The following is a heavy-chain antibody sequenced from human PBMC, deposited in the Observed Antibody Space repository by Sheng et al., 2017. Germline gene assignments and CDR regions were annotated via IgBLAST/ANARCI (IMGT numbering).Heavy chain of an antibody. CDR3: ARKWMTTRKNWFDP. D-gene: IGHD4-4*01. V-gene: IGHV1-69*01. Sequence: QVQLVQSGAEVKKPGSLGEGLLQGFWRHLQQLCYQLGATGPLDKGLSGWEGIIPIFGTANYAQKFQGRVTITADESTSTAYMELSSLRSEDTAVYYCARKWMTTRKNWFDPWGQGTLVTVSS. CDR1: RHLQQLC. J-gene: IGHJ5*02. CDR2: IIPIFGTA.